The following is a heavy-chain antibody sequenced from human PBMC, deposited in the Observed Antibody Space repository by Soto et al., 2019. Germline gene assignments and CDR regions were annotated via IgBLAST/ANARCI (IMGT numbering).Heavy chain of an antibody. CDR2: ISYSGST. CDR1: GGSVNSGGYH. CDR3: ARAPIPNWNYYGMAV. Sequence: QVQLQESGPGQVKPSQTLSLTCTVSGGSVNSGGYHWSWIRQHPGKGLEWIGDISYSGSTYYNPSLQSRVTISIATSTNHCSLHLGALTAADTAVYYCARAPIPNWNYYGMAVWGEGTTVTVSS. D-gene: IGHD1-1*01. J-gene: IGHJ6*04. V-gene: IGHV4-31*03.